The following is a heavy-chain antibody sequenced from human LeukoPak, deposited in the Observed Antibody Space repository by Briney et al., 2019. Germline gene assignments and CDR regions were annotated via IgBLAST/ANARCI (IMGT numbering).Heavy chain of an antibody. Sequence: PETLSLTCTVSGSSISNSTYYWGWIRQSPGKGLEGIGRVYFSGYTYYTPSLKSRVTISVETSKNQFSLRLSSVTAADTAVYYCARSYYGSGSPMGYIDSWGQGTLVTVSS. CDR3: ARSYYGSGSPMGYIDS. J-gene: IGHJ4*02. CDR1: GSSISNSTYY. D-gene: IGHD3-10*01. CDR2: VYFSGYT. V-gene: IGHV4-39*01.